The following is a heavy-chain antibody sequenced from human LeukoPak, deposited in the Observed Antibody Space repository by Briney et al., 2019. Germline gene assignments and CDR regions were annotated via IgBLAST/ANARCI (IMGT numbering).Heavy chain of an antibody. CDR1: GYTFTSYD. CDR2: MNPNSGNT. D-gene: IGHD3-9*01. V-gene: IGHV1-8*01. CDR3: ARVSSYYDILTGYPYYGMDV. Sequence: ASVKVSCKASGYTFTSYDINWVRRATGQGLEWMGWMNPNSGNTGYAQKFQGRVTMTRNTSISTAYMELSSLRSEDTAVYYCARVSSYYDILTGYPYYGMDVWGQGTTVTVSS. J-gene: IGHJ6*02.